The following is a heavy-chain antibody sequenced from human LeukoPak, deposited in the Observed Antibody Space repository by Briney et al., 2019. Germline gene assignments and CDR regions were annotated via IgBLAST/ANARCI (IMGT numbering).Heavy chain of an antibody. Sequence: SETLSLTCTVSGYSISSGYYWGWIRQPPGKGLEWIGSIYHSGSTYYNPSLKSRVTISVDTSKNQFSLKLSSVTAADTAVYYCARVGSSSWYQGYMDVWGKGTTVTVSS. D-gene: IGHD6-13*01. V-gene: IGHV4-38-2*02. CDR2: IYHSGST. CDR3: ARVGSSSWYQGYMDV. J-gene: IGHJ6*03. CDR1: GYSISSGYY.